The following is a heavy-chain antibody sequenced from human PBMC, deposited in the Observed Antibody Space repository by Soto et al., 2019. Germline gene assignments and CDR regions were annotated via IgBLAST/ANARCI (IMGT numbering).Heavy chain of an antibody. D-gene: IGHD3-22*01. J-gene: IGHJ4*02. CDR3: AKDPYDSSGYYYAYY. Sequence: GGSLRLSCAASGFTFSSYAMSWVRQAPGKGLEWVSAISGSGGSTYYADSVKGRFTISRDNSKNTLYLQMNSLRAEDTAVYYCAKDPYDSSGYYYAYYWGQGTLVTVSS. CDR2: ISGSGGST. CDR1: GFTFSSYA. V-gene: IGHV3-23*01.